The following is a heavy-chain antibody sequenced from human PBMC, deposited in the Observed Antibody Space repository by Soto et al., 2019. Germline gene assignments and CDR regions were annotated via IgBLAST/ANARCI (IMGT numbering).Heavy chain of an antibody. J-gene: IGHJ5*01. Sequence: SVKVPCNASGGTFSSYAISWVRQAPGQVLECIGGIIPIFGPANYAQKFKGRVTITADECTRGAYMELNSLRAEETAVYYCARRIAAGGFDAWG. CDR3: ARRIAAGGFDA. CDR1: GGTFSSYA. CDR2: IIPIFGPA. D-gene: IGHD6-25*01. V-gene: IGHV1-69*13.